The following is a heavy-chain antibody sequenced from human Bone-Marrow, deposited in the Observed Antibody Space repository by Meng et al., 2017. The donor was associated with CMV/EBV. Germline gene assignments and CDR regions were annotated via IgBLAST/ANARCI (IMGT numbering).Heavy chain of an antibody. Sequence: GESLKISCAVSEFTFRSYWMHWVRQAPGKGLVWVSRIDSDGRITTYADSVKGRFTISRDNAKNTLYLQMSSLRAEDTAVYYCARKLGRFRSSWHRGMDVWGQGTTVTVSS. D-gene: IGHD6-13*01. CDR1: EFTFRSYW. J-gene: IGHJ6*02. CDR3: ARKLGRFRSSWHRGMDV. V-gene: IGHV3-74*03. CDR2: IDSDGRIT.